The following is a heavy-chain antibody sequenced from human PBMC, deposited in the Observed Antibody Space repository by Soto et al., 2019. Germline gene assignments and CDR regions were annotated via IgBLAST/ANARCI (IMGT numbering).Heavy chain of an antibody. D-gene: IGHD6-19*01. J-gene: IGHJ6*02. CDR3: ARDSSGWYDGMDV. Sequence: QVQLVESGGGLVKPGGSLRLSCAASGFTFSDYYMSWIRQAPGKGLEWVSYISSSSSYTNYAVSVKGRFTISRDNAKNSLYLQMNSLRAEDTAVYYCARDSSGWYDGMDVWGQGTTVTVSS. CDR2: ISSSSSYT. CDR1: GFTFSDYY. V-gene: IGHV3-11*05.